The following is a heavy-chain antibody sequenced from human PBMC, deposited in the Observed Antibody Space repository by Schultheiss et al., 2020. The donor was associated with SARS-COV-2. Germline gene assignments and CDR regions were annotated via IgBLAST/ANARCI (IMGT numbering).Heavy chain of an antibody. D-gene: IGHD1-26*01. V-gene: IGHV3-23*01. Sequence: GGSLRLSCAASGFTFSSYSMNWVRQAPGKGLEWVSAISGSGGSTYYADSVKGRFTISRDNSKNTLYLQMNSLRAGDTAVYYCARGERSGSYSMGAIDYWGQGTLVTVSS. CDR3: ARGERSGSYSMGAIDY. CDR2: ISGSGGST. J-gene: IGHJ4*02. CDR1: GFTFSSYS.